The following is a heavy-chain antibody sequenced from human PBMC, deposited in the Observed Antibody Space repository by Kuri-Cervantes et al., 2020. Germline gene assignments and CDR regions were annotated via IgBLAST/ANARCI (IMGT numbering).Heavy chain of an antibody. J-gene: IGHJ6*02. V-gene: IGHV1-69*13. D-gene: IGHD2-2*01. CDR3: ARGGPKEFVVVPAAEGALRYYYYGMDV. CDR2: IIPIFGTA. Sequence: SVKVSCKASGGTFSSYAISWVRQAPGQGLEWMGGIIPIFGTANYAQKFQGRVTITADESTSTAYMELSSLRSEDTAVYYCARGGPKEFVVVPAAEGALRYYYYGMDVWGQGTTVTVSS. CDR1: GGTFSSYA.